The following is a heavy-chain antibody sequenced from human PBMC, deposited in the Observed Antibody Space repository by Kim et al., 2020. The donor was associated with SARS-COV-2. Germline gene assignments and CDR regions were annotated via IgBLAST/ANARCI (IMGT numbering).Heavy chain of an antibody. CDR2: IYYSGST. V-gene: IGHV4-31*03. Sequence: SETLSLTCNVSGGSISSGGYYWSWIRHHPEKGLEWIGYIYYSGSTYYNPSLQSRLTISVDTSKNEFSLQLSSVTAADTAVYYCARDRSGYGLFDYWGQGTLVTVSS. D-gene: IGHD5-12*01. J-gene: IGHJ4*02. CDR3: ARDRSGYGLFDY. CDR1: GGSISSGGYY.